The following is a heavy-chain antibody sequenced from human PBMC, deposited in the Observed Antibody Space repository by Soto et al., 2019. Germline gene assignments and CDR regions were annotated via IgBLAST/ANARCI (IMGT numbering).Heavy chain of an antibody. Sequence: GGSLRLSCAASGFTFSSYWMSWVRQAPGKGLEWVANIKQDGSEKYYVDSVKGRFTISRDNAKNSLYLQMNSLRAEDTAVYSCARDRTGDGVRFDFWVQGTLVTVSS. CDR3: ARDRTGDGVRFDF. CDR1: GFTFSSYW. D-gene: IGHD7-27*01. CDR2: IKQDGSEK. V-gene: IGHV3-7*01. J-gene: IGHJ4*02.